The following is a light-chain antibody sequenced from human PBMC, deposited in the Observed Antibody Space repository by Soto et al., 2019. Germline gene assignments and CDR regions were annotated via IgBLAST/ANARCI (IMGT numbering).Light chain of an antibody. V-gene: IGKV3-20*01. J-gene: IGKJ1*01. CDR2: GAS. CDR1: QSVSSSY. CDR3: QPYGNTPVT. Sequence: EIVLTQSPGTLSLSPGERVTLSCRASQSVSSSYLAWYQKRPGQPPSLLIYGASTRAKSITDRFSGSGSGKDFAIANSKLEPEDFAEYFCQPYGNTPVTFGQETKVEIK.